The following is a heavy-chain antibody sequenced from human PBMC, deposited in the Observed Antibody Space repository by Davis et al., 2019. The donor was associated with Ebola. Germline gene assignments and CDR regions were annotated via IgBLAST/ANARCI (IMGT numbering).Heavy chain of an antibody. Sequence: MPSETLSLTCIVSGGSISSSYWSWIRQPPGKGLEWIGYIYYSESSNYNPSLKSRVTISVDTSKNQFSLKLSSVTAADTAVYYCARDYGDYVGFMDVWGKGTTVTVSS. D-gene: IGHD4-17*01. J-gene: IGHJ6*03. V-gene: IGHV4-59*12. CDR1: GGSISSSY. CDR3: ARDYGDYVGFMDV. CDR2: IYYSESS.